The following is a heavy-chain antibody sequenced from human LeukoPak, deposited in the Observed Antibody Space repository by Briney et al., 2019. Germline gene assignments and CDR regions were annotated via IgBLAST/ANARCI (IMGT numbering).Heavy chain of an antibody. CDR1: GYTFTGYY. D-gene: IGHD5-18*01. V-gene: IGHV1-2*02. CDR2: INPNSGGT. J-gene: IGHJ4*02. CDR3: AREGGYSYGFEGDY. Sequence: ASVKVSCKASGYTFTGYYMHWVRQAPGQGLEWMGWINPNSGGTNYAQKFQGRVTMTRDTSISAAYMELSRLRSDDTAVYYCAREGGYSYGFEGDYWGQGTLVTVSS.